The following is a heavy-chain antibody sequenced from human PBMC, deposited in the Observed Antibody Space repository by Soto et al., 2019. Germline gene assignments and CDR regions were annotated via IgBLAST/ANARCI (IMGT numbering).Heavy chain of an antibody. D-gene: IGHD6-13*01. Sequence: GGSLRLSCAASGFTLSSYAMNWVRQAPGRGLEWVSSISGSSKHKYYADSVKGRFTISRDNRKSSVFLQMSSLRVEDTAIYYCARGTPYSSSWYDFDYWGQGTLVTVSS. V-gene: IGHV3-21*01. CDR2: ISGSSKHK. CDR1: GFTLSSYA. CDR3: ARGTPYSSSWYDFDY. J-gene: IGHJ4*02.